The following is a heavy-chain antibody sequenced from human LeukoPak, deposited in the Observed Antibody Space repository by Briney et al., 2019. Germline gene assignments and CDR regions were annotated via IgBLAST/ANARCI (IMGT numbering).Heavy chain of an antibody. D-gene: IGHD4/OR15-4a*01. Sequence: GGSLRLSCAASGFTFSNYAMSWVRQAPGKGLEWVSLISPTSSHTYYADSVKGRFTISRDNSRNTLYLQVDSLTAEDTAFYYCAKPQGKAHYIFDNWGQGTLVTVSS. CDR2: ISPTSSHT. CDR1: GFTFSNYA. V-gene: IGHV3-23*01. J-gene: IGHJ4*02. CDR3: AKPQGKAHYIFDN.